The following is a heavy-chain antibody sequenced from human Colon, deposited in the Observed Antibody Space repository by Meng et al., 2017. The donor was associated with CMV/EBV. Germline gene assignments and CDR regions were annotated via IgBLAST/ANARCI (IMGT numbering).Heavy chain of an antibody. Sequence: LSLTCTVSGDSIRSYYWSWIRQPPGKGLEWMAVIWYDGSNKYYADSVKGRFTISRDNSKNTLYLQMNSLRAEDTAVYYCARGVYGMDVWGQGTTVTVSS. CDR1: GDSIRSYY. CDR2: IWYDGSNK. CDR3: ARGVYGMDV. J-gene: IGHJ6*02. V-gene: IGHV3-33*01.